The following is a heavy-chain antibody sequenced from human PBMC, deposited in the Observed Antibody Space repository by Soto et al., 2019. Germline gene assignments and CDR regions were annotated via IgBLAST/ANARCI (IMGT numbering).Heavy chain of an antibody. J-gene: IGHJ6*02. V-gene: IGHV3-23*01. CDR1: GSGFGDYS. D-gene: IGHD1-1*01. Sequence: PGGSLRLSCVASGSGFGDYSVSWVGQSPGKGLEWVSAIGGTDGTTYYAESVKGRFTISRDISMNTVFLQMNSLRAEDTALYYCAKDYPTTDYGLEVWGQGTTVTVSS. CDR2: IGGTDGTT. CDR3: AKDYPTTDYGLEV.